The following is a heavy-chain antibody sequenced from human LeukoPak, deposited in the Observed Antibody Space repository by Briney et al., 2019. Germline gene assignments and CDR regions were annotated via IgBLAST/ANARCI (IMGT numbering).Heavy chain of an antibody. CDR2: ISYDGSNK. V-gene: IGHV3-30-3*01. CDR1: GFSFSNYA. J-gene: IGHJ6*02. D-gene: IGHD2-15*01. Sequence: QPGKSLRLSCTASGFSFSNYALHWVRQAPGKGLEWVAVISYDGSNKFYADSVKGRFTISRDNSQNTLYLQMNSLRGEDTAVYHCARGARKWSASPLFSQGMDVWGQGTTVTVSS. CDR3: ARGARKWSASPLFSQGMDV.